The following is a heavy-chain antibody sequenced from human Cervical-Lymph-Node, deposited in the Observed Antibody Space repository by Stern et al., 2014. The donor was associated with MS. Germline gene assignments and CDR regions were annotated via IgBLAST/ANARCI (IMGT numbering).Heavy chain of an antibody. Sequence: VQLEESGPGLVKPSQTLSLTCTVSGGSISSGDYYWSWIRQPPGKGLEWIGYIYYSGTTYYNPSLKSRPTISLHTSKTQFSLKLSSVTAADTAVYYCARVKGGSIDYWGQGTLVTVSS. V-gene: IGHV4-30-4*01. CDR2: IYYSGTT. D-gene: IGHD3-10*01. CDR3: ARVKGGSIDY. CDR1: GGSISSGDYY. J-gene: IGHJ4*02.